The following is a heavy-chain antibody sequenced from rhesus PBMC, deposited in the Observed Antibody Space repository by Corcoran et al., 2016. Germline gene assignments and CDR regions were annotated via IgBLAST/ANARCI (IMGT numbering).Heavy chain of an antibody. CDR3: ARVYGSGFDY. Sequence: QVQLQESGPGLVKPSETLSLTCAVSGYSISSGYGWGWIRQPPGKGLEWIGQCYGGSGSTYYNPSLKRRVTVSKDTAKNQFSRKLSSVTAADTAVYYCARVYGSGFDYWGQGVLVTVSS. V-gene: IGHV4-127*01. CDR2: CYGGSGST. J-gene: IGHJ4*01. CDR1: GYSISSGYG. D-gene: IGHD2-27*01.